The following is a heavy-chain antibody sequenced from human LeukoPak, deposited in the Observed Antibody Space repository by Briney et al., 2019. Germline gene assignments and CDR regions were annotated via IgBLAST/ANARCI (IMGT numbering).Heavy chain of an antibody. CDR2: ISSSSSYI. Sequence: GSLRLSCAASGFTFSSYSMNWVRQAPGKGLEWVSSISSSSSYIYYADSVKGRFTISGDNAKNSLYLQMNSLRAEDTAVYYCARFYGSGRRAFDIWGQGTMVTVSS. D-gene: IGHD3-10*01. J-gene: IGHJ3*02. CDR3: ARFYGSGRRAFDI. CDR1: GFTFSSYS. V-gene: IGHV3-21*01.